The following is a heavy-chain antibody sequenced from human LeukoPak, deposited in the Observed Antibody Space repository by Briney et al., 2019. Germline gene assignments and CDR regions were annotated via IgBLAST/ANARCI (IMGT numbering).Heavy chain of an antibody. Sequence: GGSLRLSCAASGFSFSDYNMNWVRQGPGKGLEWVSTISDSGGSTYYADSVKGRFTISRDNSKNTLYPQMNSLRAEDTAVYYCAKRMNMVTTRGFDYWGQGALVTVSS. D-gene: IGHD4/OR15-4a*01. J-gene: IGHJ4*02. V-gene: IGHV3-23*01. CDR2: ISDSGGST. CDR1: GFSFSDYN. CDR3: AKRMNMVTTRGFDY.